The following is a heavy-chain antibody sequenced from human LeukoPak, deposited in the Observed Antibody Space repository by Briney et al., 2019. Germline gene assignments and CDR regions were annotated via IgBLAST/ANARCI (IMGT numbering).Heavy chain of an antibody. Sequence: GASVKVSCKASGYTFTNYGITWVRQAPGQGLEWMGWISPYKGDRNYAQSLQGRVTMATDTSTRTAYMEVRSLRSDDTAVYYCATGGGWQPTDYGDNVYWGQGTLVTVSS. J-gene: IGHJ4*02. CDR3: ATGGGWQPTDYGDNVY. V-gene: IGHV1-18*01. D-gene: IGHD4-17*01. CDR1: GYTFTNYG. CDR2: ISPYKGDR.